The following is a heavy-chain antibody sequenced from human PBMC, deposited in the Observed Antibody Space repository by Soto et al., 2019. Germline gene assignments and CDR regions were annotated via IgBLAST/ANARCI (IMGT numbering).Heavy chain of an antibody. V-gene: IGHV3-23*01. D-gene: IGHD6-13*01. J-gene: IGHJ6*02. CDR1: AFTFSSYA. CDR3: ARGRRAAAAPGGNYYYYGMDV. CDR2: LVVSGGSP. Sequence: EVQLLESGGGLVQPGGSLRLSCAASAFTFSSYAMSWVRQAPGKGRGGVQVLVVSGGSPYYADPVRGRFTISRDNSKNTLYLQMNSLRAEDTAIYFCARGRRAAAAPGGNYYYYGMDVWGQGTTVTVSS.